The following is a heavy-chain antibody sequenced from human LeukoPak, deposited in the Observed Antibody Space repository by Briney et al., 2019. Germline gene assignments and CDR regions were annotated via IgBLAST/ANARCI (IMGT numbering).Heavy chain of an antibody. D-gene: IGHD3-22*01. CDR1: GYNFTDYY. CDR3: AREYYDYYEGFDY. V-gene: IGHV1-18*04. J-gene: IGHJ4*02. CDR2: ISAYNGNT. Sequence: ASVKVSCKASGYNFTDYYIHWVRQAPGQGLEWMGRISAYNGNTNYAQKLQGRVTMTTDTSTRTAYMELRSLRSDDTAVYFCAREYYDYYEGFDYWGQGSLVTVSS.